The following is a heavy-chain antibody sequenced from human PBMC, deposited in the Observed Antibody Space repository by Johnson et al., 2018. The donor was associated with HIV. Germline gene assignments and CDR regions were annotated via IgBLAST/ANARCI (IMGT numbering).Heavy chain of an antibody. J-gene: IGHJ3*02. CDR1: DYY. CDR2: ISSSGSTI. CDR3: AKQGEAYAFDI. Sequence: DYYMSWIRQAPGKGLEWVSYISSSGSTIYYADSVKGRFTISRDNAKNSLYLQMNSLRAEDTAVYYCAKQGEAYAFDIWGQGTMVTVSS. V-gene: IGHV3-11*04. D-gene: IGHD3-16*01.